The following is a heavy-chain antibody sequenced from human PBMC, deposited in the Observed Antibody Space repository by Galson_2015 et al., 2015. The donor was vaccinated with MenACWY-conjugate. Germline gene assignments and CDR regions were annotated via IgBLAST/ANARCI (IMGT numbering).Heavy chain of an antibody. J-gene: IGHJ4*02. CDR1: GFTFSSYG. CDR2: ISYDGSNK. CDR3: AKDQDSSCWCSYFDY. V-gene: IGHV3-30*18. Sequence: SLRLSCAASGFTFSSYGMHWVRQAPGKGLEWVAVISYDGSNKYYADSVKGRFTISRDNSKNTLYLQMNSLRAEDTAVYYCAKDQDSSCWCSYFDYWGQGTLVTVS. D-gene: IGHD6-13*01.